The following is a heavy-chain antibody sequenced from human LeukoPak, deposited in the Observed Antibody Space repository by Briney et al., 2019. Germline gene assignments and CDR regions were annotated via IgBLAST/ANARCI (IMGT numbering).Heavy chain of an antibody. Sequence: PGGSLRLSCAASGFTFSDSYMTWIRQAPGKGLEWVSYISNSGSSIYYADSVKGRFTISRDNSKNTLYLQMNSLRAEDTAVYYCAKDQWELPTGYYYMDVWGKGTTVTVSS. CDR3: AKDQWELPTGYYYMDV. CDR1: GFTFSDSY. D-gene: IGHD1-26*01. J-gene: IGHJ6*03. V-gene: IGHV3-11*01. CDR2: ISNSGSSI.